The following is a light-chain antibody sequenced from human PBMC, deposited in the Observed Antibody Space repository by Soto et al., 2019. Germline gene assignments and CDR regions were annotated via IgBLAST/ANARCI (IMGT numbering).Light chain of an antibody. CDR3: QQYYSYPCT. J-gene: IGKJ3*01. V-gene: IGKV1-8*01. CDR2: AAS. Sequence: AIRMTQSPSSLSASTGDRVTITCRASQGISSYLAWYQQKPGKAPKLLIYAASTLQSGGPSRFSGSGSGTDFTLNISCLQPEDFSTYYCQQYYSYPCTFGPGTKVDIK. CDR1: QGISSY.